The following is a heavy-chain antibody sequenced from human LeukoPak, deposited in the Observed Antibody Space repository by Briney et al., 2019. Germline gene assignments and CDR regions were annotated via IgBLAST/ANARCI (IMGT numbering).Heavy chain of an antibody. CDR1: GFTFGDYA. J-gene: IGHJ4*02. D-gene: IGHD3-10*01. V-gene: IGHV3-49*03. Sequence: AGGSLRLSCTASGFTFGDYAMSWFRQAPGKGLEWVGFIRSKAYGGATEYAASVKGRFTISRDDSKNTLYLQMNSLKTEDTAVYYCTTDRVVVRGKALIIYDYWGQGTLVTVSS. CDR2: IRSKAYGGAT. CDR3: TTDRVVVRGKALIIYDY.